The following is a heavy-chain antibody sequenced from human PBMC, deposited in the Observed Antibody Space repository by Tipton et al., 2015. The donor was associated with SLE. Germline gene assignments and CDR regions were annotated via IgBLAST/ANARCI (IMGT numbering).Heavy chain of an antibody. CDR2: IYYSGST. CDR1: GGSISSSSYY. J-gene: IGHJ3*02. CDR3: ARPEGSGSINPFDI. Sequence: TLSLTCTVSGGSISSSSYYWGWIRQPPGKGLEWIGSIYYSGSTYYNPSRKSRVTISVNTSKNQFSLKLSSVTAADTAVYYCARPEGSGSINPFDIWGQGTMVTVSS. V-gene: IGHV4-39*01. D-gene: IGHD1-26*01.